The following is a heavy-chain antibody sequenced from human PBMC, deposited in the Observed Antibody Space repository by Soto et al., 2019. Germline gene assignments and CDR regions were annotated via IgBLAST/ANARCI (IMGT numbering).Heavy chain of an antibody. CDR1: GFTLNTYP. Sequence: EVQLLESGGDLVRPGGSLRLSCAASGFTLNTYPMSWVRLALGKGLGWVSTIGGGGSTFYADSVKGRFTISRDNSKNTLYLQMNSLRAEDTAVYYCARASLGYSWGEFDYWGQGALVTVSS. V-gene: IGHV3-23*01. CDR2: IGGGGST. J-gene: IGHJ4*02. D-gene: IGHD5-18*01. CDR3: ARASLGYSWGEFDY.